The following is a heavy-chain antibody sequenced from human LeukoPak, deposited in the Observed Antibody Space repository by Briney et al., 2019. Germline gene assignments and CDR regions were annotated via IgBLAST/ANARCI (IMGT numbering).Heavy chain of an antibody. J-gene: IGHJ4*02. CDR1: GFTFSSYA. CDR3: ARDSSGYGGYFDY. D-gene: IGHD3-22*01. V-gene: IGHV3-30*04. Sequence: GGSLRLSCAASGFTFSSYAMHWVRQAPGKGLEWVAVISYDGSNKYYADSVKGRFTISRDNSKNTLYLQMNSLRAEDTAVYYCARDSSGYGGYFDYWGQGTLVTVSS. CDR2: ISYDGSNK.